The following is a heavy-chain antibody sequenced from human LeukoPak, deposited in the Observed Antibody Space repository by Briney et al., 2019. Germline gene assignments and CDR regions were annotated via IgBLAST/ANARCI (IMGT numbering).Heavy chain of an antibody. CDR1: GGSISSGSYY. CDR3: ARGYYYGSGTYYKT. D-gene: IGHD3-10*01. J-gene: IGHJ5*02. V-gene: IGHV4-61*02. Sequence: SETLSLTCTVSGGSISSGSYYWSWIWQPAGKGLEWIGRIYTSGSTNYNPSLNSRVTISVDTSKNQFSLKLNSVTAADTAVYYCARGYYYGSGTYYKTWGQGTLVTVSS. CDR2: IYTSGST.